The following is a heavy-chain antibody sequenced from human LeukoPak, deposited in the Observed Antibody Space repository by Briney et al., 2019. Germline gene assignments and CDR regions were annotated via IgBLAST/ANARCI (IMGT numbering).Heavy chain of an antibody. CDR1: GYTFTSYD. V-gene: IGHV1-8*01. J-gene: IGHJ4*02. D-gene: IGHD2-2*01. CDR3: ARGRRQYQLLRGYYFDY. Sequence: ASVKVSCKASGYTFTSYDINWVRQATGQGLEWMGWMNPNSGNTGYAQKFQGRVTMTRNTSISTAYMELSSLRSEDTAVYYCARGRRQYQLLRGYYFDYWGQGTLVTVSS. CDR2: MNPNSGNT.